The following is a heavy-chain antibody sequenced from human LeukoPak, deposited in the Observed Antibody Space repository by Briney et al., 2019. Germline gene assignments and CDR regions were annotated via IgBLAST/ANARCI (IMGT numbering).Heavy chain of an antibody. CDR2: IWSDGRSL. J-gene: IGHJ4*02. CDR3: ASIEYGDYY. CDR1: GFTFSSFD. D-gene: IGHD4-17*01. V-gene: IGHV3-33*03. Sequence: GRSLRLSCAASGFTFSSFDMHWVRQAPGNGLEWVAAIWSDGRSLYYADSVKGRFTISRENAKNSLYLQMNSLRAEDTAVYYCASIEYGDYYWGQGTLITVSS.